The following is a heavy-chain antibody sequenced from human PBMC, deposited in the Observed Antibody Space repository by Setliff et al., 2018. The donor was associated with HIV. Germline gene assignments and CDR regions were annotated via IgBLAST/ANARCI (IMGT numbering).Heavy chain of an antibody. J-gene: IGHJ4*02. CDR2: MYHRGNT. D-gene: IGHD1-7*01. V-gene: IGHV4-4*02. CDR1: GASISSTNW. CDR3: AARYNWNYGHFDY. Sequence: SETLSLTCSVSGASISSTNWWTWVRQSPGKGPEWIGEMYHRGNTNYSPSLKSRVTISLDKPNNRFSLKLSSVTAADTAVYFCAARYNWNYGHFDYWGQGILVTV.